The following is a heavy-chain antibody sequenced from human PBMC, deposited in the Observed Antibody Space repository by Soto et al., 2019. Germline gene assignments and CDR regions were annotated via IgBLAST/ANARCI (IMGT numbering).Heavy chain of an antibody. CDR1: GFTFSSYG. V-gene: IGHV3-30*18. CDR3: AKDRYYDRSLDH. D-gene: IGHD3-22*01. Sequence: PGGSLRLSCAASGFTFSSYGMHWVRQAPGKGLEWVAVISYDGSNKYYADSVKGRFTISRDNSKNTLYLQMNSLRAEDTAVYYCAKDRYYDRSLDHWGQGTLVTVSS. CDR2: ISYDGSNK. J-gene: IGHJ4*01.